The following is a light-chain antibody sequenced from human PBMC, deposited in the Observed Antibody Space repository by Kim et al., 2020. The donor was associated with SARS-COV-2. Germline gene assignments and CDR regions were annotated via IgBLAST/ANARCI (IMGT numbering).Light chain of an antibody. CDR1: SSDIGGGHNY. CDR2: EVS. Sequence: QSALTQPPSASGSPGQSVTISCTGTSSDIGGGHNYVSWYQQHPGKAPKLIIYEVSQRPSGVPDRFSGSKSGNTASLTVSGLQAEDEADYYCSSYAGSDNLVFGGGTQRTV. V-gene: IGLV2-8*01. CDR3: SSYAGSDNLV. J-gene: IGLJ3*02.